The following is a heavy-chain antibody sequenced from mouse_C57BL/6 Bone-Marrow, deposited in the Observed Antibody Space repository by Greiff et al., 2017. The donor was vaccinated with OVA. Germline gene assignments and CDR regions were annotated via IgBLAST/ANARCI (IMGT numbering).Heavy chain of an antibody. CDR3: ARTLPYYAMDY. D-gene: IGHD2-10*01. CDR1: GYTFTSYW. CDR2: IDPSDSST. Sequence: QVQLQQPGAELVMPGASVKLSCKASGYTFTSYWMHWVKQRPGQGLEWIGEIDPSDSSTNYNQKFKGKSTLTVDKSSSTAYMQLSSLTSEDSAVYYCARTLPYYAMDYWGQGTSVTVSS. J-gene: IGHJ4*01. V-gene: IGHV1-69*01.